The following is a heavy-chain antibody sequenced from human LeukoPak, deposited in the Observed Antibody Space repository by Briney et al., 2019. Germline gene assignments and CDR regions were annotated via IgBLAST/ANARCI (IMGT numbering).Heavy chain of an antibody. CDR3: ARDRNPYYYDSSGSSMFDP. CDR1: GFTFSSYA. Sequence: GGSLRLSCAASGFTFSSYAMSWVRQAPGKGLEWVSSISSSSSYIYYADSVKGRFTISRDNAKNSLYLQMNSLRAEDTAVYYCARDRNPYYYDSSGSSMFDPWGQGTLVTVSS. CDR2: ISSSSSYI. V-gene: IGHV3-21*01. D-gene: IGHD3-22*01. J-gene: IGHJ5*02.